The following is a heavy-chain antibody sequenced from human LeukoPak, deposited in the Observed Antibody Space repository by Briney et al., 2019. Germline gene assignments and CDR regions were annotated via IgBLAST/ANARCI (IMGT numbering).Heavy chain of an antibody. CDR2: IHPNSGGT. D-gene: IGHD5-24*01. Sequence: GASVKVSCKASGYTFSDYYIHWVRQAPGQGLEWMGWIHPNSGGTNYLQKFHGRVTMTRDTSISAAYMDLANLRSDDTAVYYCASTSHRDGYSEPYYFDYWGQGTLVTVSS. CDR1: GYTFSDYY. CDR3: ASTSHRDGYSEPYYFDY. J-gene: IGHJ4*02. V-gene: IGHV1-2*02.